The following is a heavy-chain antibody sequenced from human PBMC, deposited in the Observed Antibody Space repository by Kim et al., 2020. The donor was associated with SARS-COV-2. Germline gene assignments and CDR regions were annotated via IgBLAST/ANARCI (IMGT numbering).Heavy chain of an antibody. CDR1: GFNFSSYG. CDR3: AREADLGGMDV. Sequence: GGSLRLSCAASGFNFSSYGMHWVRQAPGKGLVWVSVISYDGSNKNYADSVKGRFTISRDNSKNTLYLQMNSLRSEDTAVYYCAREADLGGMDVWGQGTTVTVSS. CDR2: ISYDGSNK. V-gene: IGHV3-30*04. J-gene: IGHJ6*02. D-gene: IGHD3-16*01.